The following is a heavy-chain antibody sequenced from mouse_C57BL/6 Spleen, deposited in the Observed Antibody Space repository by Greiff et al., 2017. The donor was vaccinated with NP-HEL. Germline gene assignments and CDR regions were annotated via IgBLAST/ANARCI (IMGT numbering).Heavy chain of an antibody. CDR1: GYTFTSYG. CDR3: AREDYDGWFAY. Sequence: VQLQQSGAELARPGASVKLSCKASGYTFTSYGISWVKQRTGQGLEWIGEFYPRSGNTYYNEKFKGKATLTADKSSSTAYMELRSLTSEDSAVYFCAREDYDGWFAYWGQGTLVTVSA. D-gene: IGHD2-4*01. J-gene: IGHJ3*01. CDR2: FYPRSGNT. V-gene: IGHV1-81*01.